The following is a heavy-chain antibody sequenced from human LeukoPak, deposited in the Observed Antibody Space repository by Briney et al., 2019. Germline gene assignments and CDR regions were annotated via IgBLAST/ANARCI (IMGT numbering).Heavy chain of an antibody. CDR2: INPNSGGT. D-gene: IGHD6-6*01. V-gene: IGHV1-2*02. CDR3: AGGRVADSSSEPPDY. Sequence: ASVKVSCKASGYTFTGYYMHWVRQAPGQGLEWMGWINPNSGGTNYAQKFQGRVTMTRDTSISTAYLELSRLRSDDTAVYYCAGGRVADSSSEPPDYWGQGTLVTVSS. CDR1: GYTFTGYY. J-gene: IGHJ4*02.